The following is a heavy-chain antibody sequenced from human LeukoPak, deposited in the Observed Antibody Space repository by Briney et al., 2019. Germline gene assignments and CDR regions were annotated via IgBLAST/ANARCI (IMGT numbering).Heavy chain of an antibody. CDR3: ARDRTSVGLPVY. J-gene: IGHJ4*02. CDR1: GYTFTSYY. Sequence: GASVKVSCKASGYTFTSYYMHWVRQAPGQGLEWMGIINPSGGSTSYAQKFQGGVTMTRDTSTSTVYMELSSLRSEDTAVYYCARDRTSVGLPVYWGQGTLVTVSS. D-gene: IGHD5/OR15-5a*01. CDR2: INPSGGST. V-gene: IGHV1-46*01.